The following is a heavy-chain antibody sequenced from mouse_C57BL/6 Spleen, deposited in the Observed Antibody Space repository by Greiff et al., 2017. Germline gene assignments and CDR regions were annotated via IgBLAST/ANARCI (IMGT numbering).Heavy chain of an antibody. V-gene: IGHV1-82*01. J-gene: IGHJ4*01. D-gene: IGHD1-1*01. Sequence: VQLQQSGPELVKPGASVKISCKASGYAFSSSWMNWVKQRPGKGLGWIGRINPGDGDTNYKGKFKGKATLTADKSSSTAYMQLSSLTSEDSAVYFCARRLLYYAMDYWGQGTSVTVSS. CDR3: ARRLLYYAMDY. CDR2: INPGDGDT. CDR1: GYAFSSSW.